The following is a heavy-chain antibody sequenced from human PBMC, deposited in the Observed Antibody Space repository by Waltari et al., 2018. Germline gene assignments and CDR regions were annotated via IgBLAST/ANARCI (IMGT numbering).Heavy chain of an antibody. D-gene: IGHD3-10*01. J-gene: IGHJ3*02. CDR3: ARGEGPGAFDI. V-gene: IGHV1-69*02. CDR2: IIPILGIA. CDR1: GGTFSSYT. Sequence: QVQLVQSGAEVKKPGSSVKVSCKASGGTFSSYTISWVRQAPGQGLEWMGRIIPILGIANYAQKFQVRVTITADKSTSTAYMELSSLRSEDTAVYYCARGEGPGAFDIWGQGTMVTVSS.